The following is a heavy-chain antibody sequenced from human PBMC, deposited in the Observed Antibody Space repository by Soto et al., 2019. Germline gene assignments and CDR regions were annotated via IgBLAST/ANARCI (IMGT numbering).Heavy chain of an antibody. CDR1: GFTFSSYG. CDR3: AKDPEASYSSRFEAYGMGV. D-gene: IGHD4-4*01. J-gene: IGHJ6*02. Sequence: GGSLRLSCAASGFTFSSYGMHWVRQAPGKGLEWVAVISYDGSNKYYADSVKGRFTISRDNSKNTLYLQMNSLRAEDTAVYYCAKDPEASYSSRFEAYGMGVWGQGTTVTVSS. V-gene: IGHV3-30*18. CDR2: ISYDGSNK.